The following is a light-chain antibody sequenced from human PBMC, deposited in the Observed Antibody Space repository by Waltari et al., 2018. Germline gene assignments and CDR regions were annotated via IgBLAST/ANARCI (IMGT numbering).Light chain of an antibody. Sequence: DLQMNQSPSSLSASVGDRVTITCQASQDIRNYLNWYQQKPGKAPKLLIYDASNLETGFPSRFSGSGSGTDFTFTISSLQPEDIATYYCQQYDNLPYTFGQGTKLEIK. CDR3: QQYDNLPYT. J-gene: IGKJ2*01. CDR1: QDIRNY. CDR2: DAS. V-gene: IGKV1-33*01.